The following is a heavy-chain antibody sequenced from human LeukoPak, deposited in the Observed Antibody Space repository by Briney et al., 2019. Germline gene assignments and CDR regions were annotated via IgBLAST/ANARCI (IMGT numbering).Heavy chain of an antibody. CDR2: ITDGGNYI. Sequence: GALILSCAASGFTFSSYGMSWVRQAPGKGLEWVSTITDGGNYIFYTDSVKGRFTISKDDSKSTLYLQMDSLRAEDTAIYYCTANWNHFPFDYWGQGTLVTVSS. V-gene: IGHV3-23*01. J-gene: IGHJ4*02. CDR3: TANWNHFPFDY. D-gene: IGHD1-14*01. CDR1: GFTFSSYG.